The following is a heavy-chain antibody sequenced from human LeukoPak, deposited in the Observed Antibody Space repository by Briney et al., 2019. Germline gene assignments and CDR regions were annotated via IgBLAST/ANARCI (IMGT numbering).Heavy chain of an antibody. J-gene: IGHJ1*01. V-gene: IGHV3-21*01. CDR1: GFTFSSYS. D-gene: IGHD3-3*01. CDR3: ARGRTIFGVAPPYFQH. CDR2: ISSSSSYI. Sequence: GGSLRLSCAASGFTFSSYSMNWVRQAPGKGLEWVSSISSSSSYIYYADSVKGRFTISRDNAKNSLYLQMNSLRAEDTAVYYCARGRTIFGVAPPYFQHWGQGTLVTVSS.